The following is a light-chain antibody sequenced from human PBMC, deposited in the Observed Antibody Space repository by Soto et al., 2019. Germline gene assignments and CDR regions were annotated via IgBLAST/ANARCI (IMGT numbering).Light chain of an antibody. CDR1: SSDVGGYNY. J-gene: IGLJ1*01. V-gene: IGLV2-14*01. Sequence: QSALTQPASVSGSPGQSITISCTGTSSDVGGYNYVSWYQQHPGKAPKLMIYDVSYRPSGVSNRFSASKSGNTASLTISGLQAEDEADDYCSSYTSSSTLLYVFGTGTKLTVL. CDR3: SSYTSSSTLLYV. CDR2: DVS.